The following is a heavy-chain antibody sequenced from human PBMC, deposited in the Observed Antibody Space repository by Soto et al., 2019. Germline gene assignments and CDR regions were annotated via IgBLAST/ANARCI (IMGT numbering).Heavy chain of an antibody. V-gene: IGHV4-59*08. J-gene: IGHJ6*02. D-gene: IGHD4-17*01. CDR3: VRQGIDYLHGLVAV. Sequence: QVQLQQSGPRLVKPSETLSLTCTVSSGPDRSHNWGWIRQPPGRGLEWIGYVYYTGDTAYNPSLRSRVSISADTSTNDISLTLTSVTAADTAVYYCVRQGIDYLHGLVAVWGQGTTVSVSS. CDR2: VYYTGDT. CDR1: SGPDRSHN.